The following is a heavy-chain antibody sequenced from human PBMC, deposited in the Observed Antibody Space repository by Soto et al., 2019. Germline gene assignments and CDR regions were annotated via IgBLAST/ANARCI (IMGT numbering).Heavy chain of an antibody. CDR1: GFTFSSYW. J-gene: IGHJ3*02. D-gene: IGHD3-3*01. Sequence: PGGSLRLSCAASGFTFSSYWMSWVRQAPGKGLEWVANIKEDGSEKYYVDSVKGRFTISRDNAKNSLYQQMNSLRAEDTAVFYCVQNQADSSDAFDIWAQGTMLPVSS. CDR3: VQNQADSSDAFDI. CDR2: IKEDGSEK. V-gene: IGHV3-7*01.